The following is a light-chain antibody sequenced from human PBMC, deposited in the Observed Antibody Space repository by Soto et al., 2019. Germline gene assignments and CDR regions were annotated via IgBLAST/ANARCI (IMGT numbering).Light chain of an antibody. CDR3: CSYTSSITYV. V-gene: IGLV2-14*01. J-gene: IGLJ1*01. CDR2: EVT. CDR1: SSDVGDYNY. Sequence: QSALTQPASVSGSPGQSITISCTGTSSDVGDYNYVSWYQHHPDTAPKLMIYEVTNRPSGVSNRFSGSKSGNTASLTISGLXAEDEADYYCCSYTSSITYVFGTGTKV.